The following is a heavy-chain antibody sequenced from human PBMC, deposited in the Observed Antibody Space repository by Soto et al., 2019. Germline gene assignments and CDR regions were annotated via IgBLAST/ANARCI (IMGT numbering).Heavy chain of an antibody. CDR1: RYPFTTNW. Sequence: EVQLVQSGAEVRKPGESLKISCKGSRYPFTTNWIAWVRQMPGKGLERMGIIYPSDSDTTYSPSFRGQVTISVDKSTSTAYLQWSSLKASDTAIYYCARGSGYHNYWGQGTLVTVSS. D-gene: IGHD5-12*01. V-gene: IGHV5-51*01. CDR3: ARGSGYHNY. CDR2: IYPSDSDT. J-gene: IGHJ4*02.